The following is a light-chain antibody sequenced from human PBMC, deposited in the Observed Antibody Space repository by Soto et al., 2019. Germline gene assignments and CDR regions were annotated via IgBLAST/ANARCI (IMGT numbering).Light chain of an antibody. V-gene: IGLV2-14*03. Sequence: QSALTQPASVSGSPGQSITISCTGTSSDVGGYNYVSWYQHLPGKAPKLIIYDVSNRPSGVSDRFSGSKSDNTASLTISGLQAEDEGDYYCSSYTSSNTLGVLGGGTKLTVL. CDR2: DVS. CDR3: SSYTSSNTLGV. CDR1: SSDVGGYNY. J-gene: IGLJ3*02.